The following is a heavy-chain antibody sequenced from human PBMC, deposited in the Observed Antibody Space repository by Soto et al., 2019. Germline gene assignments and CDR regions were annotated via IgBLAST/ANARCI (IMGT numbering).Heavy chain of an antibody. V-gene: IGHV3-23*01. CDR1: GFTFSIYA. Sequence: EVQLLESGGGLVQPGGSLRLSCAASGFTFSIYAMSWVRQAPGKGLEWVSALSGSGGSIYFANSVKGRFTISRDNSKDTMHLQMNSLRAEDTAVYYCAITPNCGDDCRACTFRFFDLWCRGTLVTVSS. J-gene: IGHJ2*01. CDR2: LSGSGGSI. CDR3: AITPNCGDDCRACTFRFFDL. D-gene: IGHD2-21*02.